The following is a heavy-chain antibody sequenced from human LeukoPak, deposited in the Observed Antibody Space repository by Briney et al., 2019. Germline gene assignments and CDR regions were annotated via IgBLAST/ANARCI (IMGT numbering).Heavy chain of an antibody. CDR1: GYSFISYW. V-gene: IGHV5-51*01. CDR3: ARSPDNGGYPGAFDI. D-gene: IGHD4-23*01. CDR2: IYPGDSDT. Sequence: GESLKISCKGSGYSFISYWIGWVRQMPGKGLEWMGIIYPGDSDTRYSPSFQGQVTISADKSISTAYLQWSSRKASDTAMYYCARSPDNGGYPGAFDIWGQGTMVTVSS. J-gene: IGHJ3*02.